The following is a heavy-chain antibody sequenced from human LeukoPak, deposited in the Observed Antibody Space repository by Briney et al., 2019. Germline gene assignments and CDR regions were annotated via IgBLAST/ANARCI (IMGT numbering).Heavy chain of an antibody. Sequence: GESLKISCKGSGYSFISYWIGWVRQMPGKGLEWMGINYPGDADTRYSPSFQGQVTISADKSISTAYLPWSSLKASDPAMYYCARHAMTDYDGNSLDYWGQGTLVTVSS. J-gene: IGHJ4*02. V-gene: IGHV5-51*01. CDR3: ARHAMTDYDGNSLDY. D-gene: IGHD4-23*01. CDR2: NYPGDADT. CDR1: GYSFISYW.